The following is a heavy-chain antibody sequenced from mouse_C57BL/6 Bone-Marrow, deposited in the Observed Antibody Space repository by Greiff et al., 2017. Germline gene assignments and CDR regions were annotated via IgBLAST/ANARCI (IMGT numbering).Heavy chain of an antibody. D-gene: IGHD2-4*01. J-gene: IGHJ3*01. CDR1: GYTFTSYW. V-gene: IGHV1-59*01. CDR2: IDPSDSYT. CDR3: ARCDYDWFAY. Sequence: QVQLQQPGAELVRPGTSVKLSCKASGYTFTSYWMHWVKQRPGQGLEWIGVIDPSDSYTNYNQKFKGKATLTVDTSSSTAYMQLSSLTSEDSAVYYGARCDYDWFAYWGQGTLVTVSA.